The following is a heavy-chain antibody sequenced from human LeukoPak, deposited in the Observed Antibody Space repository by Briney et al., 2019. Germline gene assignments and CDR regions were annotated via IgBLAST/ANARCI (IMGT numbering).Heavy chain of an antibody. D-gene: IGHD1-1*01. CDR2: ISSSGDTI. V-gene: IGHV3-23*01. CDR1: GFTFSSYA. Sequence: GGSLRLSCAASGFTFSSYAMDWVRQAPGKGLEWVSAISSSGDTIFYADPAKGRFTVSRDNSKNTLYLQMNSLRVEDTAVYFCAKADPGTGAFDYWGQGSLVTVSS. CDR3: AKADPGTGAFDY. J-gene: IGHJ4*02.